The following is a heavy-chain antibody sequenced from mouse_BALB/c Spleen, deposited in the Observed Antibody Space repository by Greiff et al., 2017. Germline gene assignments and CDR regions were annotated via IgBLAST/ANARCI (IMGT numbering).Heavy chain of an antibody. CDR3: ARWGRYDVYAMDY. D-gene: IGHD2-14*01. CDR1: GYTFTDYA. CDR2: ISTYYGDA. J-gene: IGHJ4*01. Sequence: VQLQQSGAELVRPGVSVKISCKGSGYTFTDYAMHWVKQSHAKSLEWIGVISTYYGDASYNQKFKGKATMTVDKSSSTAYMELARLTSEDSAIYYCARWGRYDVYAMDYWGQGTSVTVSS. V-gene: IGHV1S137*01.